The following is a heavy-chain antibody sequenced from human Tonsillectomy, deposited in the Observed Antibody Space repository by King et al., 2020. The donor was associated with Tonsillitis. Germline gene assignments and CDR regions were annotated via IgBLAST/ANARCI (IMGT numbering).Heavy chain of an antibody. CDR3: ARTPSYGDYSPVGP. CDR1: GDSISSLSYY. V-gene: IGHV4-39*01. CDR2: IYYSGTT. J-gene: IGHJ5*02. Sequence: QLQESSPGLVKPSETLSLTCTVSGDSISSLSYYWGWIRQPPGKGLEWIGSIYYSGTTYYNPSLKSRLTISVDTSKNQFSLNLSSVTVADTAVYYCARTPSYGDYSPVGPWGQGTLVTVSS. D-gene: IGHD4-17*01.